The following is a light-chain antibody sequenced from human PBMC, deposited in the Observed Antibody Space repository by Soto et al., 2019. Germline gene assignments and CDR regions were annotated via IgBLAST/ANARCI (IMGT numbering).Light chain of an antibody. V-gene: IGKV3-20*01. CDR2: GTS. CDR1: QSVSSRY. CDR3: QQYGSSWT. J-gene: IGKJ1*01. Sequence: EIVLTQSPGTLSLSPGDRATLXXRASQSVSSRYLAWYQQTPGQAPXILIYGTSHRATGIPDRFSGSGSGTDFTLTINRLEPEDFAVYYCQQYGSSWTFGQGTKVDIK.